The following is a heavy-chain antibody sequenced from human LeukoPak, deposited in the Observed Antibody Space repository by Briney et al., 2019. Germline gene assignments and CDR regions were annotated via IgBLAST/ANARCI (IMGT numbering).Heavy chain of an antibody. J-gene: IGHJ3*02. V-gene: IGHV4-34*01. CDR2: INHSGST. D-gene: IGHD2-2*02. CDR3: ASYVVPAAIGAFDI. Sequence: SETLSLTCAVYGGSFSGYYWSWIRQPPGKGLEWIGEINHSGSTNYNPSLKSRVTISVDTSKNQFSLKLSSVTAADTAVYYCASYVVPAAIGAFDIWGQGTMVTVSS. CDR1: GGSFSGYY.